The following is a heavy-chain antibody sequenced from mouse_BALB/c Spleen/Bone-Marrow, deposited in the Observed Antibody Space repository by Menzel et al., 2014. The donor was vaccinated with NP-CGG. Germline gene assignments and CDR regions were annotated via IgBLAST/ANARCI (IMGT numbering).Heavy chain of an antibody. V-gene: IGHV7-3*02. CDR2: IRNKANGYTT. Sequence: EVKLVESGGGLAQPGGSLSFSCGTSGFTFTDYYMSWVRQPPGKALEWLVFIRNKANGYTTEYSASVKGRFTISRDNSQSILYLQVNTLRAEDSAIYYCASVYSDDVEAWFAYGGQGTLVTVSA. CDR3: ASVYSDDVEAWFAY. J-gene: IGHJ3*01. D-gene: IGHD1-1*01. CDR1: GFTFTDYY.